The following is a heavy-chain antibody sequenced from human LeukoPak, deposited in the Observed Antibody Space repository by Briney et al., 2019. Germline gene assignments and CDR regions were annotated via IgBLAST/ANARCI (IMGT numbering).Heavy chain of an antibody. Sequence: PGGSLRLSCEASGFSFSSYGMSWVRQAPGEGLEWVSGFSASDGSRYYADSVKGRFTISRDNSKNTLYLQMNSLRAEDTAVYYCARDNDSRDPPHFDYWGQGTLVTVSS. J-gene: IGHJ4*02. D-gene: IGHD3-16*01. CDR2: FSASDGSR. V-gene: IGHV3-23*01. CDR1: GFSFSSYG. CDR3: ARDNDSRDPPHFDY.